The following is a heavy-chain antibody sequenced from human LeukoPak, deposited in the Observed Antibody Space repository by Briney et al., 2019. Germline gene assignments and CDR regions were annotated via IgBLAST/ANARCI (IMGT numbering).Heavy chain of an antibody. J-gene: IGHJ3*02. Sequence: GGSLSLSCAASGFTFTDYSMHWVRQAPGKGLEWVSFISRSSAIIYYADSVKGRFTISRDNAKNSLYLQTNTLRDEYTAVYYCARDLSYAFDIWGQGTMVTVSS. CDR3: ARDLSYAFDI. V-gene: IGHV3-48*02. CDR2: ISRSSAII. CDR1: GFTFTDYS.